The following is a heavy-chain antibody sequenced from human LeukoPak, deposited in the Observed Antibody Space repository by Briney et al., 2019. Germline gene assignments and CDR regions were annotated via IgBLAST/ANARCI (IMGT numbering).Heavy chain of an antibody. J-gene: IGHJ4*02. V-gene: IGHV3-33*01. CDR3: ARDRRRRWEPIYYFDY. D-gene: IGHD1-26*01. CDR2: IWYDGSNK. Sequence: GGSLRLSCAASGFTFSDYGMHWVRQAPGKGLEWVAAIWYDGSNKYYADSAKGRFTISRDNSKNTLYLQMNSLRAEDTAVYYCARDRRRRWEPIYYFDYWGQGTLVTVSS. CDR1: GFTFSDYG.